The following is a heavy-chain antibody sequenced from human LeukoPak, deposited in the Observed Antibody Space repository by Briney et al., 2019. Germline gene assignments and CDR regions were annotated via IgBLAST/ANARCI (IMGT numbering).Heavy chain of an antibody. Sequence: SETLSLTCAVYGGSFSGYYWSWIRQPPGKGLEWIGEINHSGSTNYNPSLKSRVTISVDTSENQFSLKLSSVTAADTAVYYCARRGIAAAGRNFDYWGQGTLVTVSS. CDR2: INHSGST. CDR1: GGSFSGYY. V-gene: IGHV4-34*01. D-gene: IGHD6-13*01. CDR3: ARRGIAAAGRNFDY. J-gene: IGHJ4*02.